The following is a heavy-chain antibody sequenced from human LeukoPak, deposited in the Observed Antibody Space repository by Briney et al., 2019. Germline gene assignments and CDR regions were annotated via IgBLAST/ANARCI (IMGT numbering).Heavy chain of an antibody. CDR1: GYTLTELS. Sequence: ASVKVSCKVSGYTLTELSMHWVRQAPGEGLEWMGGFDPEDGETIYAQKFQGRVTMTEDTSTDTAYMELSSLRSEDTAVYYCATVDFGVTAGAFDIWGQGTMVTVSS. CDR3: ATVDFGVTAGAFDI. V-gene: IGHV1-24*01. CDR2: FDPEDGET. J-gene: IGHJ3*02. D-gene: IGHD3-10*01.